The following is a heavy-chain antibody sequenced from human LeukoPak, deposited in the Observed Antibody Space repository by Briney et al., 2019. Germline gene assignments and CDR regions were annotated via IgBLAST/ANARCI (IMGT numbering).Heavy chain of an antibody. D-gene: IGHD3-10*01. Sequence: GGSLRLSCAASGFTFSSYWMSWVRQTPEKGLEWVSAISGSGGSTYYADSVKGRFTISRDNSKNTLYLQMNSLGAEDTTVYYCAKSAVVRGTTGTFDYWGQGTLVTVSS. CDR2: ISGSGGST. CDR3: AKSAVVRGTTGTFDY. V-gene: IGHV3-23*01. CDR1: GFTFSSYW. J-gene: IGHJ4*02.